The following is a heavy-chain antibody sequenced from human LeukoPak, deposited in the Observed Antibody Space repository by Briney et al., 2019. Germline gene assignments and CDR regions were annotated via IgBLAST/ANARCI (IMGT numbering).Heavy chain of an antibody. J-gene: IGHJ4*02. V-gene: IGHV3-33*01. CDR2: IWYDGSNK. Sequence: GGSLRLSCAASGFTFSSYGMHWVRQAPGKGLEWVAVIWYDGSNKYYADSVKGRFTISRDNSKNTLYLQMDSLRAEDTAVYYCARGDYYGSRGDYWGQGTLVTVSS. CDR1: GFTFSSYG. CDR3: ARGDYYGSRGDY. D-gene: IGHD3-10*01.